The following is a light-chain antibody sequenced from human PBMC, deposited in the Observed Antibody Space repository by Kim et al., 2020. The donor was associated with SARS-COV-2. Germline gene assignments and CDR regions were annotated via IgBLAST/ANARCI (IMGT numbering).Light chain of an antibody. CDR2: AAS. CDR3: QQSYSTPYS. J-gene: IGKJ2*03. Sequence: SASVGDRVTITCRASQSISSYLNWYQQKPGKAPKRLIYAASSLQSGVPSRFSGGGSGTDFTLTISSLQPEDFATYYCQQSYSTPYSFGQGTKLEI. CDR1: QSISSY. V-gene: IGKV1-39*01.